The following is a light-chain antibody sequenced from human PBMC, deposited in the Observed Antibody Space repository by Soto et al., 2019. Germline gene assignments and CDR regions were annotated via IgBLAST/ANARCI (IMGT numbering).Light chain of an antibody. CDR2: EVS. Sequence: TQPASVSGSPGQSVTISCTGTSSDDGSYNRVSWYQQPPGTAPKLMIYEVSNRPSGVPDRFSGSKSGNTASLTISGLQAEDEADYYCSLYTSSSTYVFGTGTKVTVL. CDR1: SSDDGSYNR. CDR3: SLYTSSSTYV. V-gene: IGLV2-18*01. J-gene: IGLJ1*01.